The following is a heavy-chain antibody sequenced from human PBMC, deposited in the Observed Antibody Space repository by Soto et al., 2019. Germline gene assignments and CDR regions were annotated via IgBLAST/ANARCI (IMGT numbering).Heavy chain of an antibody. J-gene: IGHJ4*02. CDR3: AKDLGYDGSGIEI. V-gene: IGHV3-23*01. Sequence: EVQLLESGGGLLQPGGSLRLSCAVSGFTFSNYGMSWVRQAPGKGLEWVAATSGSGDTTYYADSVKGRFTISRDNSKNTLDVQINSRRADDTAVYDCAKDLGYDGSGIEIWGQGTLGTVS. D-gene: IGHD3-10*01. CDR1: GFTFSNYG. CDR2: TSGSGDTT.